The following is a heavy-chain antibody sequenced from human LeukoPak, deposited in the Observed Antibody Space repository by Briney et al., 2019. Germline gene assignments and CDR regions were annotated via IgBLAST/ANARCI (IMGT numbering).Heavy chain of an antibody. Sequence: SETLSLTCTVSGGSISTSGYFWAWIRQPPGKGLEWIANFYYSGSTYYNPSLKSRVTIPVDTSKNQFSLKLSSATAADTAVYYCARLSCSSSSCFFPNSFDIWGQGTVVTVSS. D-gene: IGHD2-2*01. CDR3: ARLSCSSSSCFFPNSFDI. CDR2: FYYSGST. CDR1: GGSISTSGYF. V-gene: IGHV4-39*01. J-gene: IGHJ3*02.